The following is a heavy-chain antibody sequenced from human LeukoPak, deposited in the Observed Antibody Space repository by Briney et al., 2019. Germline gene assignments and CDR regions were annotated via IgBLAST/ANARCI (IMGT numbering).Heavy chain of an antibody. V-gene: IGHV3-23*01. J-gene: IGHJ5*02. CDR2: ISGSGGST. CDR1: GFTFSSYA. Sequence: PGGSLRLSCAASGFTFSSYAMSWVRQAPGRGLEWVSAISGSGGSTYYGDSVKGRFTISIDNSKNTLYLQMNSMRAEDTAVYYCAKGACGSGTMGNWFDPWGQGTLVTVSS. D-gene: IGHD3-10*01. CDR3: AKGACGSGTMGNWFDP.